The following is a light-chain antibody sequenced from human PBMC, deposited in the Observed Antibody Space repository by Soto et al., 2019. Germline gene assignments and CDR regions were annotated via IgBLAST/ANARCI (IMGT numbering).Light chain of an antibody. J-gene: IGLJ2*01. V-gene: IGLV1-44*01. Sequence: QSVLTQPPSASGTPGQRVTISCSGSTSNIETNMVNWYQQLPGTAPKLLIYGNNQRPSGVPDRFSGSKSGTSASLAISGLQSDDEADYYCSSYTSTFVVFGGGTKLTVL. CDR3: SSYTSTFVV. CDR2: GNN. CDR1: TSNIETNM.